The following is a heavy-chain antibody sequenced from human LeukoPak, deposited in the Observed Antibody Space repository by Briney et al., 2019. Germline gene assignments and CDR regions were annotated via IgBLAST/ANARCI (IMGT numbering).Heavy chain of an antibody. CDR1: GGSFSGYY. Sequence: LSTSETLSLTCAVYGGSFSGYYWSWIRQPPGKGLEWIGEINHSGSTNYNPSLKSRVTISVDTSKNQFSLKLSSVTAADTAVYYCARDSGTTGEVKFDPWGQGTLVTVSS. CDR2: INHSGST. CDR3: ARDSGTTGEVKFDP. V-gene: IGHV4-34*01. D-gene: IGHD3-10*01. J-gene: IGHJ5*02.